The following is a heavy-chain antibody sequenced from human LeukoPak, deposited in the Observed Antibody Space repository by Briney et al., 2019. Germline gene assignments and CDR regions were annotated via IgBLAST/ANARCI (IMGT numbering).Heavy chain of an antibody. CDR3: ARSSGTYNTYFDY. V-gene: IGHV3-11*06. J-gene: IGHJ4*02. Sequence: GGSLRLSCAASGFTLSDYYMTWIRQAPGKGLEWVSDISTSSTNTKYADSVKGRFTISRDNAKNSLYLQMNSLRDEDTAVYYCARSSGTYNTYFDYWGQGTLVTVSS. CDR2: ISTSSTNT. D-gene: IGHD1-14*01. CDR1: GFTLSDYY.